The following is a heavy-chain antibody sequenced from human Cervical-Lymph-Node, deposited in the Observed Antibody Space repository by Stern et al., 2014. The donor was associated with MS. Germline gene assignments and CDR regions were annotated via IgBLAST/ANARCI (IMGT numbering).Heavy chain of an antibody. CDR3: ARKGAIVPAAIENWFDS. D-gene: IGHD2-2*01. CDR2: IYHSGST. V-gene: IGHV4-31*03. Sequence: QLQLQESGPGLVKPSQTLSLTCTVSGGSISSGGYFWSWIRQHPGKGLEWIGYIYHSGSTYYNPSLKSRVIISVDTSKNQFSLNLTSVTAADTAVYYCARKGAIVPAAIENWFDSWGQGTLVTVSS. CDR1: GGSISSGGYF. J-gene: IGHJ5*01.